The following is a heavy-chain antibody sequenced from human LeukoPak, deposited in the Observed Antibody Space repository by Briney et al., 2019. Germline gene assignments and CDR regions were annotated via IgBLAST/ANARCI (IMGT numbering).Heavy chain of an antibody. D-gene: IGHD3-3*01. CDR3: ARGGVRRGTYYDFWSGYPYYFDY. J-gene: IGHJ4*02. CDR2: INHSGST. CDR1: GGSFSGYY. V-gene: IGHV4-34*01. Sequence: SETLSLTCAVYGGSFSGYYWSWIRQPPGKGLEWIGEINHSGSTNYNPSLKSRVTISVDTSKNQLSLKLSSVTAADTAVYYCARGGVRRGTYYDFWSGYPYYFDYWGQGTLVTVSS.